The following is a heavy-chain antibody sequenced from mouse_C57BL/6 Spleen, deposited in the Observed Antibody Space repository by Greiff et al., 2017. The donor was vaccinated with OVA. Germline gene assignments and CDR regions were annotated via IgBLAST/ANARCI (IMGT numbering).Heavy chain of an antibody. CDR1: GFTFSDYG. D-gene: IGHD1-1*01. CDR3: ARQTTVVGTSFDY. CDR2: ISSGSSTI. J-gene: IGHJ2*01. V-gene: IGHV5-17*01. Sequence: EVQLVESGGGLVKPGGSLKLSCAASGFTFSDYGMHWVRQAPEKGLEWVAYISSGSSTIYYADTVKGRFTISRDNAKNTLFLQMTSLRSEDTAMYYCARQTTVVGTSFDYWGQGTTLTVSS.